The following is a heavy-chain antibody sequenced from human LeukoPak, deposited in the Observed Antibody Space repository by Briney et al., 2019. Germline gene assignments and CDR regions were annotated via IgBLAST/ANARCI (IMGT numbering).Heavy chain of an antibody. V-gene: IGHV4-61*02. Sequence: PSETLSLTCTVSGGSISSGSYYWSWIRQPAGKGLEWIGRIYTSGSTNYNPSLKSRVTISVDTSKNQFSLKLSSVTAADTAVYYCARHADKIYDFWSGYARPFDYWGQGTLVTVSS. CDR1: GGSISSGSYY. J-gene: IGHJ4*02. D-gene: IGHD3-3*01. CDR2: IYTSGST. CDR3: ARHADKIYDFWSGYARPFDY.